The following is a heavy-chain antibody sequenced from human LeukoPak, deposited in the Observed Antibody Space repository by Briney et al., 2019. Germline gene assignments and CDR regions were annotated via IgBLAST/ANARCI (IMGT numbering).Heavy chain of an antibody. Sequence: PSETLSLTCAVSGDSISSGGYSWTWIRQTPGKGLEWIAYIHDSGSTYYNPSLKSRLSISVDKSKNQFSLKLSSVTAADTAVYYCARVDYDILTGLDYWGQGTLVTVSS. J-gene: IGHJ4*02. V-gene: IGHV4-30-4*07. CDR1: GDSISSGGYS. CDR3: ARVDYDILTGLDY. CDR2: IHDSGST. D-gene: IGHD3-9*01.